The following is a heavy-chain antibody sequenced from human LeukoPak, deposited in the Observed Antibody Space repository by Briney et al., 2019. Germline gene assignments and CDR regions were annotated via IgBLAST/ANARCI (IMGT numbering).Heavy chain of an antibody. J-gene: IGHJ4*02. V-gene: IGHV3-48*01. CDR2: ISSSSSTI. CDR3: ARDRGDSSGYSPEYFDY. CDR1: GFTFSSYS. D-gene: IGHD3-22*01. Sequence: GGSLRLSCAASGFTFSSYSMNWVRQAPGKGLEWVSYISSSSSTIHYADSVKGRFTISRDNAKNSLYLQMNSLRAEDTAVYYCARDRGDSSGYSPEYFDYWGQGTLVTVSS.